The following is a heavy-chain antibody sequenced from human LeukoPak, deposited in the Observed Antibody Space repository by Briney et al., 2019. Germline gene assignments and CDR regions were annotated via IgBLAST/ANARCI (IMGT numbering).Heavy chain of an antibody. J-gene: IGHJ3*02. Sequence: ASVKVSCKASGGTFSSYAISWVRQAPGQGLEWMGRIIPILGIANYAQKFQGRVTITADKSTSTAYMELSSLRSEDTAVYYCARAWDRGAFDIWGQGTMVTVSS. CDR1: GGTFSSYA. V-gene: IGHV1-69*04. CDR3: ARAWDRGAFDI. CDR2: IIPILGIA. D-gene: IGHD1-26*01.